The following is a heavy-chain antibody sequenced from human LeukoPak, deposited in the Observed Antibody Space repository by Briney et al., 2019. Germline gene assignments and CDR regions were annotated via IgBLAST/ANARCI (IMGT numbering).Heavy chain of an antibody. CDR2: IGPTGTDR. V-gene: IGHV3-21*01. CDR3: ATETIGRHYDY. Sequence: PGGSLRLSCAASGFTFSSCGSNWVRQAPGKGLEWVSSIGPTGTDRYYADSVRGRFTISRDNAKNSMYLQMDSLRDEDTAVYYCATETIGRHYDYWGQGTLLTVSS. CDR1: GFTFSSCG. J-gene: IGHJ4*02. D-gene: IGHD1-14*01.